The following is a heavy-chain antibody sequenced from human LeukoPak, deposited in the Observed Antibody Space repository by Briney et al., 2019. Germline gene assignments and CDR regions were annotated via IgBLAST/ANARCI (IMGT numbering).Heavy chain of an antibody. V-gene: IGHV1-8*01. CDR3: ARMSRGRIIAAAGTTLGFDP. D-gene: IGHD6-13*01. CDR1: GYTFTSYD. Sequence: ASVKVSCKASGYTFTSYDINWVRQATGQGLEWMGWMNPNSGNTGYAQKFQGRVTMTRNTSISTAYMELSSLRSEDMAVYYCARMSRGRIIAAAGTTLGFDPWGQGTLVTVSS. J-gene: IGHJ5*02. CDR2: MNPNSGNT.